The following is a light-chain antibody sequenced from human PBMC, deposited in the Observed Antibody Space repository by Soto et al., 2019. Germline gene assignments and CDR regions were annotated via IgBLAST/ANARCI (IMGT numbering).Light chain of an antibody. Sequence: QSVLTQPPSVSAAPGQKVTISCSGNSSNIGKNYVSWYQQFPGTAPKLLIYDNDKRPSGIADRFSGSKSGTSATLGITGLQTGDEADFYCGTWDTSLSAWVFGGGTKVTVL. CDR3: GTWDTSLSAWV. J-gene: IGLJ3*02. CDR1: SSNIGKNY. CDR2: DND. V-gene: IGLV1-51*01.